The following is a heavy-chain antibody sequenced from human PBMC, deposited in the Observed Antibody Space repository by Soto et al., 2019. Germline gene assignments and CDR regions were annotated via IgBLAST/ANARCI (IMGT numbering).Heavy chain of an antibody. CDR3: AREGCGYSCHDAFDI. CDR1: GFTVSSNY. D-gene: IGHD5-18*01. J-gene: IGHJ3*02. Sequence: EVQLVESGGGLVQPGGSLRLSCAASGFTVSSNYMSWVRQAPGKGLEWVSVIYSGGSTYYADSVKGRFTISRDNSKNTLYLQMNSLRAEDTAVYYCAREGCGYSCHDAFDIWGQGTMVTVSS. CDR2: IYSGGST. V-gene: IGHV3-66*01.